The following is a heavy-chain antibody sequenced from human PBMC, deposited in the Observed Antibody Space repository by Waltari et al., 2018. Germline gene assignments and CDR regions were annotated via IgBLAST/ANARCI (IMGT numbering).Heavy chain of an antibody. D-gene: IGHD5-12*01. J-gene: IGHJ3*01. V-gene: IGHV4-39*01. CDR2: MSYSGAT. Sequence: QLQLQESGPGLVKPSETLSLTCSVSGFPITSNPTSLAWIRQPPAQGLEWIATMSYSGATYSSPSLESRVTVSRDTSKNQLSLKLVSVTAADTAVYYCATYIGASVGTAAFDVWGQGTMVTVSS. CDR1: GFPITSNPTS. CDR3: ATYIGASVGTAAFDV.